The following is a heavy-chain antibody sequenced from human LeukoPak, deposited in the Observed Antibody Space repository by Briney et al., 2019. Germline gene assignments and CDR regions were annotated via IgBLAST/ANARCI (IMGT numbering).Heavy chain of an antibody. CDR3: ARGTDYGGSVFDS. CDR2: IYPGDSDT. D-gene: IGHD4-23*01. J-gene: IGHJ4*02. V-gene: IGHV5-51*01. Sequence: GESLKISCKGSGYSFTTYWIGWVRQMPGKGLEWMGIIYPGDSDTRYSPSFQGQVTISADRSITTAYLQWRSLKASDTAIYYCARGTDYGGSVFDSWGQGTLLTVSS. CDR1: GYSFTTYW.